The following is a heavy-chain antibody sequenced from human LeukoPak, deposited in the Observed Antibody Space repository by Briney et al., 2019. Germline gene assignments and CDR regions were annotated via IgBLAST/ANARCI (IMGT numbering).Heavy chain of an antibody. V-gene: IGHV3-7*01. CDR2: INQDGSGK. CDR1: GFTFSSHW. D-gene: IGHD5-12*01. J-gene: IGHJ4*02. CDR3: ARLWGDATIFDL. Sequence: GGSLRLSCAASGFTFSSHWMNWVRQAPGKGLEWVANINQDGSGKYYVDSVKGRFTISRDNAKNSLYLQMNSLRAEDTAVYYCARLWGDATIFDLWGQGTLVTVSS.